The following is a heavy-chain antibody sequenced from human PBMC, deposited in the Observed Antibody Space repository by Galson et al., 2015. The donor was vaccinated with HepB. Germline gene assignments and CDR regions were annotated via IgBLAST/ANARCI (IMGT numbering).Heavy chain of an antibody. CDR3: ASSISARGPWFDP. J-gene: IGHJ5*02. CDR1: GFTFSDYY. D-gene: IGHD6-6*01. CDR2: ISSFSSYT. V-gene: IGHV3-11*06. Sequence: SLRLSCAASGFTFSDYYMSWIRQAPGKGLEWVSYISSFSSYTNYADSVKGRFIISRDNAKNSLYLQMNSLRAEDTAVYYCASSISARGPWFDPWGQGTLVTVSS.